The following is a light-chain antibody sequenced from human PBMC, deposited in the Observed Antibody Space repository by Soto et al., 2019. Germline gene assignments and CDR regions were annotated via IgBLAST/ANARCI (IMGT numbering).Light chain of an antibody. Sequence: SSELTQAPSVSVAPGQTARITCGGNNIAIKSVHWYQQKPGQAPVLVAYDDVDRPSGIPERFSGSNSGNTATLTITRVEAGDEADYHCQVWDSSSDHRVVFGGGTQLTGL. CDR2: DDV. V-gene: IGLV3-21*02. CDR3: QVWDSSSDHRVV. CDR1: NIAIKS. J-gene: IGLJ2*01.